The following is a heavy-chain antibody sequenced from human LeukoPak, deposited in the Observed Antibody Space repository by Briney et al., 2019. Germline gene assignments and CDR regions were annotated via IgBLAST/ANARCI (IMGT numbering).Heavy chain of an antibody. Sequence: GASVKVSCKASGYTFTSYDINWVRQATGQGLEWMGWMNPNSGNTGYAQKFQGRVTMTRNTSISTAYMELSSLRSEDTAVYYCASGSDTVRGAVFDYWGQGNLVTVSS. CDR1: GYTFTSYD. V-gene: IGHV1-8*01. J-gene: IGHJ4*02. CDR2: MNPNSGNT. D-gene: IGHD3-10*01. CDR3: ASGSDTVRGAVFDY.